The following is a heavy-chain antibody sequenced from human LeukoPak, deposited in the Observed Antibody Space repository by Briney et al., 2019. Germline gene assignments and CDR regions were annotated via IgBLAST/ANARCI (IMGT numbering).Heavy chain of an antibody. D-gene: IGHD3-3*01. CDR2: VYYSGTT. J-gene: IGHJ4*02. CDR3: ARDLTAGFLESGRINY. V-gene: IGHV4-59*01. Sequence: SETLSLTCTVSGGSISSYYWSWIRQPPGKGLEWIGYVYYSGTTNYNPSLKSRVIISVDTSKNQFSLKLSPVIAADTAVYYCARDLTAGFLESGRINYWGQGTLVTVSS. CDR1: GGSISSYY.